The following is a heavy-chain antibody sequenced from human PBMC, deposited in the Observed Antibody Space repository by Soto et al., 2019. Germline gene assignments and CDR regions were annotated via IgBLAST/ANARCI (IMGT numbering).Heavy chain of an antibody. Sequence: SETLSLTCAVYGGSFSGYYWSWIRQPPGKGLEWIGEINHSGSTNYNPSLKSRVTISVDTSKNQFSLKLSSVTAADTAVYYCAIFLTTVTYHYLMAVCGQGSTVPVSS. CDR1: GGSFSGYY. D-gene: IGHD4-17*01. J-gene: IGHJ6*02. CDR3: AIFLTTVTYHYLMAV. V-gene: IGHV4-34*01. CDR2: INHSGST.